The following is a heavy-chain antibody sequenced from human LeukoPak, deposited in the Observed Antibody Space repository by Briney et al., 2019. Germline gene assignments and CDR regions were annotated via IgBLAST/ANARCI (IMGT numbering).Heavy chain of an antibody. CDR2: INHSGST. Sequence: SETLSLTCAVYGGSFSGYYWSWLRQPPGKGLEWSGEINHSGSTNYNPSLKSRVTTSVDTSKNQFSLKLSSVTAADTAVYYCARGGRGYSYGYSRVAAFDIWGQGTMVTVSS. J-gene: IGHJ3*02. CDR1: GGSFSGYY. CDR3: ARGGRGYSYGYSRVAAFDI. V-gene: IGHV4-34*01. D-gene: IGHD5-18*01.